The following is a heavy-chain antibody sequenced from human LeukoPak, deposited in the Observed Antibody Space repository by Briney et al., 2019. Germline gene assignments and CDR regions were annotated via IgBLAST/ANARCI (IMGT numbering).Heavy chain of an antibody. CDR1: GGSISSYY. V-gene: IGHV4-59*12. D-gene: IGHD2-2*01. CDR3: ARDQGYCSSTSCRYFDY. CDR2: IYYSGST. J-gene: IGHJ4*02. Sequence: SETLSLTCTVSGGSISSYYWSWIRQPPGKGLEWIGYIYYSGSTYYNPSLKSRVTISVDRSKNQFSLKLSSVTAADTAVYYCARDQGYCSSTSCRYFDYWGQGTLVTVSS.